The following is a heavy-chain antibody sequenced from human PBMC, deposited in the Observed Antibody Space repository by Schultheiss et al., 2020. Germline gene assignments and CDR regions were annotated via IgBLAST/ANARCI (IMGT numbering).Heavy chain of an antibody. V-gene: IGHV3-15*07. CDR3: ARDRGYDFSPHFEYGMDV. CDR1: GFTFSNAW. D-gene: IGHD3-3*01. Sequence: GGSLRLSCAASGFTFSNAWMNWVRQAPGKGLEWVGRIKSKTDGGTTYYADSVKGRFTISRDNSKNTLYLQMNSLRAEDTAVYYCARDRGYDFSPHFEYGMDVWGQGTTVTVSS. J-gene: IGHJ6*02. CDR2: IKSKTDGGTT.